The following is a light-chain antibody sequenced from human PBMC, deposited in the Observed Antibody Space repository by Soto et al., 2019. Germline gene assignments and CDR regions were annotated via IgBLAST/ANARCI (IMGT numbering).Light chain of an antibody. Sequence: QSVLTQPPSVSAAPGQRVTISCSGGRSNIGNYYVSWYHQLPGTAPKVHIFDNDKRPSGITDRFSGSKSGTSATLAITGIQTGDGGEYSCGAWDDSVNVYLLGGGTKVTVL. J-gene: IGLJ1*01. CDR3: GAWDDSVNVYL. CDR2: DND. V-gene: IGLV1-51*01. CDR1: RSNIGNYY.